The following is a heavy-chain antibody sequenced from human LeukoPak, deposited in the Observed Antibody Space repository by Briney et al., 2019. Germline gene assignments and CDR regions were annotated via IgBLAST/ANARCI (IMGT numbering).Heavy chain of an antibody. D-gene: IGHD6-13*01. CDR3: AKDLKQLVHDY. Sequence: GRSLRLSCAASGFTFSSYGMHWVRQAPGKGLEWVSAISGSGGSTYYADSVKGRFTISRDNSKNTLYLQMNSLRAEDTAVYYCAKDLKQLVHDYWGQGTLVTVSS. CDR1: GFTFSSYG. CDR2: ISGSGGST. J-gene: IGHJ4*02. V-gene: IGHV3-23*01.